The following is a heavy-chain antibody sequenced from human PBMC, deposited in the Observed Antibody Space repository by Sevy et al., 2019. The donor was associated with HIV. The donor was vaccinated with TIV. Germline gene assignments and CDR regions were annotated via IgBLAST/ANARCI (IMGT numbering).Heavy chain of an antibody. CDR2: IYSDGTT. V-gene: IGHV3-66*01. J-gene: IGHJ4*02. CDR3: ARGKSGYGYGLNS. Sequence: GGSLRLSCAASGFTVSSNYMTWVRQAPGKGLEGVSVIYSDGTTYHADSVKDRFTIARDNSKNTLYLQMSSLRAEDTAVYYCARGKSGYGYGLNSWGQGTLVTVSS. CDR1: GFTVSSNY. D-gene: IGHD5-18*01.